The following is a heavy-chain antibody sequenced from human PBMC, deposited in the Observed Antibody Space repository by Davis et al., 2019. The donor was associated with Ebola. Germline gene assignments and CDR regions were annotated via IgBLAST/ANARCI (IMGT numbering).Heavy chain of an antibody. J-gene: IGHJ6*04. CDR3: ARLCGGDCRDLYHYYGMDV. CDR1: GGSISSSSYY. Sequence: MPSETLSLTCTVSGGSISSSSYYWGWIRQPPGKGLEWIGSIYYSGSTYYNPSLKSRVTISVDTSKNQFSLKLSSVTAADTAVYYCARLCGGDCRDLYHYYGMDVWGKGTTVTVSS. CDR2: IYYSGST. D-gene: IGHD2-21*02. V-gene: IGHV4-39*01.